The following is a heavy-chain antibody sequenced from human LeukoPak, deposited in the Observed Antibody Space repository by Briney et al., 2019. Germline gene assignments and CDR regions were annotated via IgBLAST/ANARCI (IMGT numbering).Heavy chain of an antibody. J-gene: IGHJ4*02. D-gene: IGHD2-2*02. Sequence: SETLSLTCTVSGGSISSYYWSWIRQPPGKGLEWVGDIYYSGGTNYNPSLMSRVTISVDTSKNQFSLKLSSVSAEDTAVYYCARHGGRRYQGDIVVVPAAIGFDYWGQGTLVTVSS. CDR1: GGSISSYY. CDR3: ARHGGRRYQGDIVVVPAAIGFDY. CDR2: IYYSGGT. V-gene: IGHV4-59*08.